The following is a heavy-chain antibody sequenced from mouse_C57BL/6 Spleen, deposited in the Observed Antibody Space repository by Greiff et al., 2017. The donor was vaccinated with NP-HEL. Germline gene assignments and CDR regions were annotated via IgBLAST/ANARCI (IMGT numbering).Heavy chain of an antibody. CDR1: GYTFTSYD. Sequence: VQLQQSGPELVKPGASVKLSCKASGYTFTSYDINWVKQRPGQGLEWIGWIYPRDGSTKYNEKFKGKATLTVDTSSSTAYMELHSLTSEDSAVYFCASTLYYSTSWFAYWGQGTLVTVSA. V-gene: IGHV1-85*01. J-gene: IGHJ3*01. CDR2: IYPRDGST. CDR3: ASTLYYSTSWFAY. D-gene: IGHD2-5*01.